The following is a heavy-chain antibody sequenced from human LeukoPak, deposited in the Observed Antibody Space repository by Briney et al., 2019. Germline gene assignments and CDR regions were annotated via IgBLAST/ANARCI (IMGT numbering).Heavy chain of an antibody. V-gene: IGHV1-69*06. D-gene: IGHD2-15*01. Sequence: ASVKVSCKASGGTFSSYAISWVRQAPGQGLEWMGGIIPIFGTANYAQKFQGRVTITADKSTSTAYMELSSLRSEDTAVYYCASPTSLYCSGGSCYEVQDYYYYYGMDVWGQGTTVTVSS. J-gene: IGHJ6*02. CDR3: ASPTSLYCSGGSCYEVQDYYYYYGMDV. CDR1: GGTFSSYA. CDR2: IIPIFGTA.